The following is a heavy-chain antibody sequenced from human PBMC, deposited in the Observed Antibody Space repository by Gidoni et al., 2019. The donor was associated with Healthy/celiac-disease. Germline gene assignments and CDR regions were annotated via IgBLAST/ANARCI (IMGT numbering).Heavy chain of an antibody. V-gene: IGHV3-23*01. CDR3: AKNPYDLEHGAFDI. Sequence: EVQLLESGGGLVQPGGSLSLSCSASGFTFRSYAMSWVRQAPGKGLEWVSAISGSGGSTYYAYSGKGRFTISRDNSKNTLYLQMNSLRGEDTAVYYCAKNPYDLEHGAFDIWGQGTMVTVSS. J-gene: IGHJ3*02. D-gene: IGHD3-3*01. CDR2: ISGSGGST. CDR1: GFTFRSYA.